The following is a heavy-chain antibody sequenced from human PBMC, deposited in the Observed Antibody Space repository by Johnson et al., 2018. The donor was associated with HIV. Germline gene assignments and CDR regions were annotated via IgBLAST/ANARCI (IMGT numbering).Heavy chain of an antibody. CDR3: AKDNGARGYDFWNGFLPSALDI. V-gene: IGHV3-66*01. CDR1: GFTVSSNY. Sequence: VPLVESGGGLVQPGGSLRLSCAASGFTVSSNYMSWVRQAPGKGLEWVSVIYSGGSTYYADSVKGRFTIPRYNSKNTLYLQMNSLRAEDTAVYYCAKDNGARGYDFWNGFLPSALDIWGQGTMVTVSS. J-gene: IGHJ3*02. D-gene: IGHD3-3*01. CDR2: IYSGGST.